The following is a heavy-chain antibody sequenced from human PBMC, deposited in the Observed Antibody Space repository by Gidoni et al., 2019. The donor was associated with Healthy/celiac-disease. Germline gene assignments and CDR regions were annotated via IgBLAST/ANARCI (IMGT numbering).Heavy chain of an antibody. Sequence: EVQLLESGGGLVQPGGSLRLSCAASGFTFSSYAMSWVRQAPGKGLEWVSAISGSGGSTYYADSVKGRFTISRDNSKNTLYLQMNSLRAEDTAVYYCAKGGRSVVVVAAAKYFDYWGQGTLVTVSS. CDR1: GFTFSSYA. CDR3: AKGGRSVVVVAAAKYFDY. D-gene: IGHD2-15*01. CDR2: ISGSGGST. V-gene: IGHV3-23*01. J-gene: IGHJ4*02.